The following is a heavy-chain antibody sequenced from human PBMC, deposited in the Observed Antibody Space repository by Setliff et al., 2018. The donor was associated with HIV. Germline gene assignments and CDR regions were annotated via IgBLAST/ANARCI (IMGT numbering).Heavy chain of an antibody. D-gene: IGHD2-8*01. V-gene: IGHV4-4*07. Sequence: SETLSLTCTVSGGSISSHYWTWIRQPAGKGLEWIGRIYTSGSTNYNPSLKSRVTISEDTSKNQFSLKVNSVTAADTAMYFCARESPDGLDYWGQGTLVTVS. CDR1: GGSISSHY. CDR3: ARESPDGLDY. CDR2: IYTSGST. J-gene: IGHJ4*02.